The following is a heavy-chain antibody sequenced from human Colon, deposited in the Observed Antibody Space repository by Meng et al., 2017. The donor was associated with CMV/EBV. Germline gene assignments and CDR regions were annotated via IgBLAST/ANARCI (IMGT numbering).Heavy chain of an antibody. D-gene: IGHD4-17*01. CDR3: ARYEYADYVLDH. CDR2: TNSGGSST. Sequence: AASGVTVRSYWMDWVRRAPGKGLVWVSRTNSGGSSTVYAESVKGRFTISRDNAKNTLYLQMNSLRAEDTAVYYCARYEYADYVLDHWGQGTLVTVSS. V-gene: IGHV3-74*01. CDR1: GVTVRSYW. J-gene: IGHJ5*02.